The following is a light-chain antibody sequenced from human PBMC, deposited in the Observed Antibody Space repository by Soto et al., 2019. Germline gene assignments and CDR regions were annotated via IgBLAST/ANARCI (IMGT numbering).Light chain of an antibody. J-gene: IGLJ3*02. CDR1: SGHSSYA. CDR2: LNSDGSH. CDR3: QTWGTGIPWV. V-gene: IGLV4-69*01. Sequence: QLVLTQSPSASASLGASVKLTCTLNSGHSSYAIAWHQQQPEKGPRYLMKLNSDGSHSKGDGIPDRFSGSSSGAERYLTISSLQSEDEAAYYCQTWGTGIPWVFGGGTQLTVL.